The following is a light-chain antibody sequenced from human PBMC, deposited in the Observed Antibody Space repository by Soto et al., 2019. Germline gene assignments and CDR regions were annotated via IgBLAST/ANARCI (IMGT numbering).Light chain of an antibody. CDR3: QQCYYTPQT. V-gene: IGKV1-39*01. Sequence: DIQMTQSPSSLPASVGDRVIITCLASQSISSYLNWYQQKPGKAPKLLIYDASRLQGGVPSRFSGSGSGTDFTLTISSLEPEDFATYYCQQCYYTPQTFGQGTEVDIK. CDR2: DAS. CDR1: QSISSY. J-gene: IGKJ1*01.